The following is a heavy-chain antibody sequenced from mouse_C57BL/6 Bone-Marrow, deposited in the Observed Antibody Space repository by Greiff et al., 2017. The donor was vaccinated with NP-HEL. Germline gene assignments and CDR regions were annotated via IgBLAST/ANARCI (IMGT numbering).Heavy chain of an antibody. Sequence: QVQLQQPGAELVKPGASVKLSCKASGYTFTSYWMHWVKQRPGQGLEWIGMIHPNSGSTNYNEKFKSKATLTVDHSSSTAYMQLSSLTSEDSAVYYDARRRHYGERGNYFDYWGQGTTLTVSS. CDR1: GYTFTSYW. V-gene: IGHV1-64*01. J-gene: IGHJ2*01. CDR3: ARRRHYGERGNYFDY. D-gene: IGHD2-13*01. CDR2: IHPNSGST.